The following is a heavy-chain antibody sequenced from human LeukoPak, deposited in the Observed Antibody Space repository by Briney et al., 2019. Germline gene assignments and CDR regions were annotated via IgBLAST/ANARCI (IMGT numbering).Heavy chain of an antibody. V-gene: IGHV1-2*02. J-gene: IGHJ4*02. Sequence: ASVKVSCEASGYTFTGYYMHWVRQAPGQGLEWMGWINPNSGGTNYAQKFQGRVTMTRDTSISTAYMELSRLRSDDTAVYYCAGRLGYCSGGSCPADYWGQGTLVTVSS. CDR3: AGRLGYCSGGSCPADY. D-gene: IGHD2-15*01. CDR1: GYTFTGYY. CDR2: INPNSGGT.